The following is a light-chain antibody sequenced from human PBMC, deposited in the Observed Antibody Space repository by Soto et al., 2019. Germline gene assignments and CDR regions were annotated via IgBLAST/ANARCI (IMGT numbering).Light chain of an antibody. Sequence: EIVLTQSPATLSLSPGERATLSCRASQSVSNFLAWYQQRPGQAPRLLLYGASNRATGTPARFSGSGSGTEITLTISSLEPEDSAVYYCQQRSNRLTFGGGTNVEIK. J-gene: IGKJ4*01. CDR2: GAS. CDR3: QQRSNRLT. V-gene: IGKV3-11*01. CDR1: QSVSNF.